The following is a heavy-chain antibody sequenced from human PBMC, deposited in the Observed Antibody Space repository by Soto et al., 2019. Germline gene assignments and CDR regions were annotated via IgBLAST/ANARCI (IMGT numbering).Heavy chain of an antibody. CDR2: ISAYNGNT. D-gene: IGHD2-2*01. CDR1: GYTFTSYG. V-gene: IGHV1-18*04. J-gene: IGHJ6*02. Sequence: QVQLVQSGAEVKKPGASVKVSCKASGYTFTSYGISWVRQAPGQGLEWMGWISAYNGNTNYAQKLQGRVTMTTDTSTSTAYMELRSLRSDATAVYYCARLKFCPDCSSTSFPRHCYYYYGMDVWGQGTTVTVSS. CDR3: ARLKFCPDCSSTSFPRHCYYYYGMDV.